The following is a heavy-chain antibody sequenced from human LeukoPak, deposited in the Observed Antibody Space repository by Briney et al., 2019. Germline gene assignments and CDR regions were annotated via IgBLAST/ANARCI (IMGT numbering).Heavy chain of an antibody. D-gene: IGHD5-18*01. J-gene: IGHJ4*02. CDR3: ARGNTAMVAYYFDY. V-gene: IGHV4-59*01. CDR2: IYYSGST. Sequence: SETLSLTCTVSGGSISSYYWIWIRQPPGKGLEWIGYIYYSGSTNYNPSLKSRVTISVDTSKNQFSLKLSSVTAADTAVYYCARGNTAMVAYYFDYWGQGTLVTVSS. CDR1: GGSISSYY.